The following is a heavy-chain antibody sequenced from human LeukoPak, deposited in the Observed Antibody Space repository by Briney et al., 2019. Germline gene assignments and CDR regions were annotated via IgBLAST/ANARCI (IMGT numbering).Heavy chain of an antibody. CDR3: ARHDGDSISY. V-gene: IGHV4-59*08. Sequence: PSETLSLTCTVSGGSISSYYWSWIRQPPGKGLEWIGYIYYSGSTNYNPSLKSRVTISVDTSKNQFSLKLSSVTAADTAVYYCARHDGDSISYWGQGTLVTVSS. CDR2: IYYSGST. CDR1: GGSISSYY. D-gene: IGHD4-17*01. J-gene: IGHJ4*02.